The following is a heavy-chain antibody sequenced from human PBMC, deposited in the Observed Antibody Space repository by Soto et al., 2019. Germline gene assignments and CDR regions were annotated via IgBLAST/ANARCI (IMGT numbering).Heavy chain of an antibody. CDR1: GFTFGDYA. Sequence: EVQLVESGGGLVQPGRSLRLSCTASGFTFGDYAVSWLRQAPGKGLEWVGFIRSKAYGGTTEYAASVKGRFTISRDDSKSIAYLQMNSLKIEDTAVYYCTRDLRYCSDTSCDAPDYWGHGTRVTVSS. V-gene: IGHV3-49*03. J-gene: IGHJ4*01. D-gene: IGHD2-2*01. CDR2: IRSKAYGGTT. CDR3: TRDLRYCSDTSCDAPDY.